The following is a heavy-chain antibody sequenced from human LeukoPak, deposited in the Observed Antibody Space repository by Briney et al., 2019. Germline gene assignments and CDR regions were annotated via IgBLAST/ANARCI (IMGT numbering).Heavy chain of an antibody. Sequence: ASVKVSCKASGYTFTSYDINWVRQATGQGLEWMGWMNPNSGNTGYAQKLQGRVTMTRNTSISTAYMELSSLRSEDTAVYYCARGPITMIVVVKGYYFDYWGQGTLVTVSS. D-gene: IGHD3-22*01. CDR2: MNPNSGNT. CDR1: GYTFTSYD. V-gene: IGHV1-8*01. CDR3: ARGPITMIVVVKGYYFDY. J-gene: IGHJ4*02.